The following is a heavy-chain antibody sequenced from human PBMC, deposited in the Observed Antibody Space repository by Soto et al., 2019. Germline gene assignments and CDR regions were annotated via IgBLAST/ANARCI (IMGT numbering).Heavy chain of an antibody. Sequence: VSGPTLVNPTQTLTLTCTFSGFSLSTSGMCVSWIRQPPGKALEWLALIDWVDDKYYSTSLKTRLSISKDTSKNQVVLTLTNVDPLDTATYYCARMCRGWFDPWGQGTLVTVSS. J-gene: IGHJ5*02. CDR3: ARMCRGWFDP. D-gene: IGHD2-15*01. CDR2: IDWVDDK. V-gene: IGHV2-70*01. CDR1: GFSLSTSGMC.